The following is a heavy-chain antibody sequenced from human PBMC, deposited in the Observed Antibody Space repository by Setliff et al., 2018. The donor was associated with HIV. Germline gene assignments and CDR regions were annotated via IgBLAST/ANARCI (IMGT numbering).Heavy chain of an antibody. D-gene: IGHD5-12*01. J-gene: IGHJ4*02. CDR1: GYDFSRYW. CDR2: IYTGDSDT. Sequence: PGESLKISCKNSGYDFSRYWIGWVRQMPGKGLEWMGLIYTGDSDTKYSPSFKGQVTISVDKSITTVHLQWSDLKASDTATYYCARMGGGWDGYNYGHFDFWGQGTLVTVSS. CDR3: ARMGGGWDGYNYGHFDF. V-gene: IGHV5-51*01.